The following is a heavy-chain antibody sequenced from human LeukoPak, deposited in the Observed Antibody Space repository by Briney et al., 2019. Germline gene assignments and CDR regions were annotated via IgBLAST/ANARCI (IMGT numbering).Heavy chain of an antibody. CDR2: ITSSGGGT. CDR3: AKVAHYYGSGSYYEYYFDY. J-gene: IGHJ4*02. D-gene: IGHD3-10*01. Sequence: GGSLRLSCAASGFTFSNYAMTWVRQAPGKGLEWVSAITSSGGGTYYADSVKGRFAISRDNSKNTLYLQMNSLRAGDTAVYYCAKVAHYYGSGSYYEYYFDYWGQGTLVTVSS. CDR1: GFTFSNYA. V-gene: IGHV3-23*01.